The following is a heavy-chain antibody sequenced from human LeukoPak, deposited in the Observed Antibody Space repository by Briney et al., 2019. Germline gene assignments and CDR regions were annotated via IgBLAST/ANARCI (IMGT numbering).Heavy chain of an antibody. D-gene: IGHD3-22*01. CDR2: IYYSGST. CDR1: GGSISSYY. Sequence: SETLSLTCTVSGGSISSYYWSWIRQPPGKGLEWIGYIYYSGSTNYNPSLKSRVTISVDTSKNQFSLKLSSVTAADTAVYYCAGADYDSSGSYYFDYWGQGTLVTVSS. V-gene: IGHV4-59*01. J-gene: IGHJ4*02. CDR3: AGADYDSSGSYYFDY.